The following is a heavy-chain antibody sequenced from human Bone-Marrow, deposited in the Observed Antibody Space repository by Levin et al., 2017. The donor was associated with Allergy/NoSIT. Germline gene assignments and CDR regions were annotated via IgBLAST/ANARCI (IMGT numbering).Heavy chain of an antibody. D-gene: IGHD3-10*01. CDR1: GFTFSNAW. Sequence: GGSLRLSCAASGFTFSNAWMSWVRQAPGKGLEWVGRIKSKTDGGTTDYAAPVKGRFTISRDDSKNTLYLQMNSLKTEDTAVYYCTTDLWFGELSRMDVWGQGTTVTVSS. J-gene: IGHJ6*02. CDR3: TTDLWFGELSRMDV. CDR2: IKSKTDGGTT. V-gene: IGHV3-15*01.